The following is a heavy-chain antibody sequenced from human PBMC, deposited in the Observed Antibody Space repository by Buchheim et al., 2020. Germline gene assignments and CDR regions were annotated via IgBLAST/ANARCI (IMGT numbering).Heavy chain of an antibody. CDR3: ASDVGTFVGASDY. V-gene: IGHV1-69*06. Sequence: QVQLVQSGAEVKKPESSVRVSCKTSGGTFSDYYISWVRQAPGQGLERMGGIIPNLGTTKYAQKFQGTVTFTADRSTRTAYMELSSLKSEDTAVYYCASDVGTFVGASDYWGQGTL. J-gene: IGHJ4*02. CDR1: GGTFSDYY. D-gene: IGHD1-26*01. CDR2: IIPNLGTT.